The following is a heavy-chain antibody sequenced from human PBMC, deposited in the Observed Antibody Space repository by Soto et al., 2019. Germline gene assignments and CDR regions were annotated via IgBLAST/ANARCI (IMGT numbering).Heavy chain of an antibody. CDR1: GIPISSYDW. CDR3: ARGTLIGSSTRNWFDP. J-gene: IGHJ5*02. V-gene: IGHV4-4*02. Sequence: QVHLEESGPGLVRPSGTLALICNVSGIPISSYDWWTWVRQTPGKGMEWIGEIYHNGRTNYNPSHKSRVSLSVDKSKNQFSLNLQSLTAADTAVYYCARGTLIGSSTRNWFDPWGPGTQVTVSS. CDR2: IYHNGRT. D-gene: IGHD3-10*01.